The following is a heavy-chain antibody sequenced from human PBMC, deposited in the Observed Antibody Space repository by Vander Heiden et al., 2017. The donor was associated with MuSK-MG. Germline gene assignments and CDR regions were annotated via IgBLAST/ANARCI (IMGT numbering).Heavy chain of an antibody. CDR1: CPSVSDGCYY. CDR2: IYYSRST. V-gene: IGHV4-61*01. Sequence: QAQLQESGQGLEKASETSSLTRTVLCPSVSDGCYYWTRIRQPPGKALEWIGYIYYSRSTNYNPSLKSRVTISVDTSKNQFSLKLSSVTAADTAVYYCARSNEILYSSSWYVVYWGQGTLVTVSS. D-gene: IGHD6-13*01. CDR3: ARSNEILYSSSWYVVY. J-gene: IGHJ4*02.